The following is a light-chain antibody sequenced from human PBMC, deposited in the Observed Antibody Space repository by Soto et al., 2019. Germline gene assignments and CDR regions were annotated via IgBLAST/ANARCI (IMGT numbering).Light chain of an antibody. CDR2: GAS. CDR3: QQRNIWPPVT. CDR1: QSVATN. J-gene: IGKJ5*01. Sequence: VLTQSPATLSVSPLEIATLAFMASQSVATNLAWYQQRPGQAPRLLIYGASKRAIGLPARFSGSGSGADFTLTISSLEPEDFAVYYCQQRNIWPPVTFGQGTRLEIK. V-gene: IGKV3-11*01.